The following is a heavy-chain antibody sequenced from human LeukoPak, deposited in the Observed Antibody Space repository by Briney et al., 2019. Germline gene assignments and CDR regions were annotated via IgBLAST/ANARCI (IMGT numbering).Heavy chain of an antibody. J-gene: IGHJ4*02. CDR1: GSTFSSYA. V-gene: IGHV3-23*01. CDR3: AKVANGYSYYFDY. CDR2: ISDSGGIT. Sequence: GGSLRLSCAASGSTFSSYAMSWVRQAPGKGLDWVSAISDSGGITYYADSVKGRFTISRDNSKNTLYLQMNSLRAEDTAVYYCAKVANGYSYYFDYWGQGTLVTVSS. D-gene: IGHD5-18*01.